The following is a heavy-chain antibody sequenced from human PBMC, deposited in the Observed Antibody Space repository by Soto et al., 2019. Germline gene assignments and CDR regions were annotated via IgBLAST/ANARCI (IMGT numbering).Heavy chain of an antibody. D-gene: IGHD2-21*01. V-gene: IGHV1-69*06. CDR2: IIPIFGTA. Sequence: QVQLVQSGAEVKKPGSSVKVSCKASGGTFSSYAISWVRQAPGQGLEWMGGIIPIFGTANYAQKFQGRVTITADKSTRQGYMELRSLEIGEKGVYYCGGAIVVVNGWYYFDYWGQGTLVTVSS. CDR3: GGAIVVVNGWYYFDY. CDR1: GGTFSSYA. J-gene: IGHJ4*02.